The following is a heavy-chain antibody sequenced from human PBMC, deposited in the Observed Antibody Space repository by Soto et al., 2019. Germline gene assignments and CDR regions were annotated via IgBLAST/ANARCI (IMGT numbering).Heavy chain of an antibody. Sequence: SETLSLTCTVSGGSISSGGYYWSWIRQHPGKGLEWIGYIYYSGSTYYNPSLKSRVTISVDTSKNQFSLKLSSVTAADTAVYYCARELTVPAANTYYYYYYMDVWGKGTTVTVSS. J-gene: IGHJ6*03. CDR2: IYYSGST. CDR1: GGSISSGGYY. D-gene: IGHD2-2*01. V-gene: IGHV4-31*03. CDR3: ARELTVPAANTYYYYYYMDV.